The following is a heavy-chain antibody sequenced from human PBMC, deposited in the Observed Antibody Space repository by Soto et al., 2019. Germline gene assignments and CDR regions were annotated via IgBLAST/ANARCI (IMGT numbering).Heavy chain of an antibody. D-gene: IGHD3-10*02. CDR2: ISDTGDDT. CDR1: GFSFRTYA. Sequence: EVQLLESGGGLVQPGGSLRLSCAASGFSFRTYAMSWVRQAPGQGPEWVSVISDTGDDTYYADSVKGRFTISRDSSRNTLYLRMNSLRAEDTAVYYCASYVRGSTFYFDSWGQGTLVTVAS. CDR3: ASYVRGSTFYFDS. V-gene: IGHV3-23*01. J-gene: IGHJ4*02.